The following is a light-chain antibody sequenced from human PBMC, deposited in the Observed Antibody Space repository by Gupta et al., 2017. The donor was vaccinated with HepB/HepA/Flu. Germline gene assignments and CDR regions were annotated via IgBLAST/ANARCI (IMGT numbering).Light chain of an antibody. Sequence: QSVVTQPPSVSEAPRQRVTISCSGSWSNIGDNTVNWYQQLPGKAPKLLIYYDDRRPSGVPDRFSGSKSGTSATLTITGLQAGDEADYYCEAWDDSLNGWVFGGGTKLTVL. V-gene: IGLV1-36*01. J-gene: IGLJ3*02. CDR2: YDD. CDR1: WSNIGDNT. CDR3: EAWDDSLNGWV.